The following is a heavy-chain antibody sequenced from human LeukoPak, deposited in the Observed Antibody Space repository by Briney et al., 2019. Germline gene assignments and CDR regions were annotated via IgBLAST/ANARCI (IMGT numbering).Heavy chain of an antibody. D-gene: IGHD6-19*01. Sequence: PGGSLRLSCAASGFTFDDYAMHWVRQAPGKGLEWVSGISWNSGSICYAGSVKGRFTISRDNAKNSLYLQMNSLRAEDTALYYCAKDIQMNSSGWFDYWGQGTLATVPS. J-gene: IGHJ4*02. CDR1: GFTFDDYA. CDR3: AKDIQMNSSGWFDY. V-gene: IGHV3-9*01. CDR2: ISWNSGSI.